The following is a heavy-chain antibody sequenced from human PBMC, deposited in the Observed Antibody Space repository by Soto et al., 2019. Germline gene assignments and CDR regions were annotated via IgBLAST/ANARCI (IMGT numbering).Heavy chain of an antibody. CDR3: ACIFSGGYSYGFYYYGMDV. Sequence: GGSLRLSCAASGFTFSSYAMSWVRQAPGKGLEWVSTISASGGSTYHADSVKGRFTISRDNSKNTLYLQMNSLRDEDTAAYYCACIFSGGYSYGFYYYGMDVWGQGTTVTVSS. D-gene: IGHD5-18*01. CDR1: GFTFSSYA. V-gene: IGHV3-23*01. J-gene: IGHJ6*02. CDR2: ISASGGST.